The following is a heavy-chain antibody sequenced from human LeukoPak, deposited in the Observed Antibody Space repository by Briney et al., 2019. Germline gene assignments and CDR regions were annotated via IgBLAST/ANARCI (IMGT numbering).Heavy chain of an antibody. CDR3: ARGRSSSGWYMKSSGDPHDYFDY. CDR1: GGSISSSSYY. D-gene: IGHD6-19*01. CDR2: IYYSGST. V-gene: IGHV4-39*07. J-gene: IGHJ4*02. Sequence: KTSETLSLTCTVSGGSISSSSYYWGWIRQPPGKGLEWIGSIYYSGSTYYNPSLKSRVTISVDTSKNQFSLKLSSVTAADTAVYYCARGRSSSGWYMKSSGDPHDYFDYWGQGTLVTVSS.